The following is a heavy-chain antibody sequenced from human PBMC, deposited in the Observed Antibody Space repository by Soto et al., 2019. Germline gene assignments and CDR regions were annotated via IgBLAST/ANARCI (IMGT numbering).Heavy chain of an antibody. CDR3: ATISDRGIAAALDS. Sequence: GRSLRLPCVASTFTFTDNAMSWVRQAPGEGLEWVSGISGSGGTTYYAESVKGRFSTSRDNSKNTLYLYLNNLRVEATAIYYCATISDRGIAAALDSWGQGTLVTVSS. CDR2: ISGSGGTT. J-gene: IGHJ4*02. D-gene: IGHD6-13*01. V-gene: IGHV3-23*01. CDR1: TFTFTDNA.